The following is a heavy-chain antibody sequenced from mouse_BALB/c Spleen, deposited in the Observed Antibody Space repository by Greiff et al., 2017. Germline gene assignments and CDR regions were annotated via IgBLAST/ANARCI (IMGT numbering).Heavy chain of an antibody. CDR1: GFSLTSYG. V-gene: IGHV2-9*02. CDR2: IWAGGST. Sequence: VQRVESGPGLVAPSQSLSITCTVSGFSLTSYGVHWVRQPPGKGLEWLGVIWAGGSTNYNSALMSRLSISKVNSKSQVFLKMNSLQTDDTAMYYCARAIYYGNRYYFDYWGQGTTLTVSS. J-gene: IGHJ2*01. CDR3: ARAIYYGNRYYFDY. D-gene: IGHD2-1*01.